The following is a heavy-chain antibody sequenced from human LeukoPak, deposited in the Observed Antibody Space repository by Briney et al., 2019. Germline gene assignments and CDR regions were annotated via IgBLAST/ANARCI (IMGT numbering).Heavy chain of an antibody. D-gene: IGHD6-13*01. CDR1: GYSISSGYY. J-gene: IGHJ5*02. Sequence: SETLSLTCTVSGYSISSGYYWGWIRQPPGKGLEWIGNIYHSGSTYYNPSLRSRVTISVDTSKNQFSLNLNSVTAADTAVYYCARDPWYSSSWYVANWFDPWGQGTLVTVSS. CDR2: IYHSGST. V-gene: IGHV4-38-2*02. CDR3: ARDPWYSSSWYVANWFDP.